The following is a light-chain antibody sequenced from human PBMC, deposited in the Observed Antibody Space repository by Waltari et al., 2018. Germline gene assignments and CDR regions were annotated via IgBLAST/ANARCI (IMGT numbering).Light chain of an antibody. Sequence: DILMTQSTLSLPVTPGEPASIACRSRQSLLHSNGYNYLDWYLQKPGQSPQVLIYFVSNRASEFPDMFSGSVSGTDLTLNTSRVEAEDVGVYYCMQILQPARTFGQGTRLEIK. CDR1: QSLLHSNGYNY. J-gene: IGKJ2*01. CDR2: FVS. CDR3: MQILQPART. V-gene: IGKV2-28*01.